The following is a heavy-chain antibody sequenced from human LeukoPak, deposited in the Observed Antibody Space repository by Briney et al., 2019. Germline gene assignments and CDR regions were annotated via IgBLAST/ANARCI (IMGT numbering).Heavy chain of an antibody. V-gene: IGHV3-23*01. J-gene: IGHJ6*03. Sequence: GGSLRLSCAASGFTFSSYAMSWVRQAPGKGLEWVSAISGSGGSTYYADSVKGRFTISRDNSKNTLYLQMNSLRAEDTAVYYCAKEGGILLWFGELSSLSGYMDVWGKGTTVTVSS. CDR1: GFTFSSYA. CDR2: ISGSGGST. D-gene: IGHD3-10*01. CDR3: AKEGGILLWFGELSSLSGYMDV.